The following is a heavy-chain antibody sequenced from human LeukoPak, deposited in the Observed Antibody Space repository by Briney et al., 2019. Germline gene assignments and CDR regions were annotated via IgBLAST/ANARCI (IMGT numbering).Heavy chain of an antibody. CDR1: GFTFSSYA. V-gene: IGHV3-23*01. J-gene: IGHJ4*02. Sequence: GGSLRPSCAAFGFTFSSYAMSCVRQAPGKGREWVSAIIGSGGTTYYADSVKGRFTISRDNSKNTLYLQMNRLRAEDTAVYYCASRVVVPAAIPGPFDYWGQGTLVTVSS. CDR3: ASRVVVPAAIPGPFDY. CDR2: IIGSGGTT. D-gene: IGHD2-2*02.